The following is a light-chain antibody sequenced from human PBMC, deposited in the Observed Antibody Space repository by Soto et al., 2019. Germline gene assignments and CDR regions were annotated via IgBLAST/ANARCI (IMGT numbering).Light chain of an antibody. CDR2: AAS. Sequence: DIQLTQSPSFLSASVGDRVTITCRASQSISSYLAWYQQKPGKAPKLLIYAASTLQSGVPSRFSGSGSGTEFTLTIISLQPEDFSTYYCQQLNSYPPTFGGGTKVEIK. CDR1: QSISSY. J-gene: IGKJ4*01. CDR3: QQLNSYPPT. V-gene: IGKV1-9*01.